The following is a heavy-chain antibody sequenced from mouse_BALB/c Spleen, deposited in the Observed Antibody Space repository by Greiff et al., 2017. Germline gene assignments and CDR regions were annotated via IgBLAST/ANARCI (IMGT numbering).Heavy chain of an antibody. D-gene: IGHD2-14*01. CDR2: INPSNGRT. Sequence: QVQLQQPGAELVKPGASVKLSCKASGYTFTSYWMHWVKQRPGQGLEWIGEINPSNGRTNYNEKFKSKATLTVDKSSSTAYMQLSSLTSEDSAVYYCARSKVRQYYFDYWGQGTTLTVSS. J-gene: IGHJ2*01. V-gene: IGHV1S81*02. CDR1: GYTFTSYW. CDR3: ARSKVRQYYFDY.